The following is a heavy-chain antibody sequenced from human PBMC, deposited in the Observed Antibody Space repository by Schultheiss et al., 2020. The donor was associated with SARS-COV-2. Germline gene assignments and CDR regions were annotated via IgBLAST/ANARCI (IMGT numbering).Heavy chain of an antibody. V-gene: IGHV3-15*01. Sequence: GGSLRLSCVVSGFTFSNAWMNWVRQAPGKGLEWVGHIRSKSDGGTTDYAEPVNDRVTISRDDSKNTVYLQMNNLKVEDTAVYYCSRGGSSGSIWWNYGMDVWGQGTTVTVSS. D-gene: IGHD3-22*01. CDR2: IRSKSDGGTT. CDR3: SRGGSSGSIWWNYGMDV. CDR1: GFTFSNAW. J-gene: IGHJ6*02.